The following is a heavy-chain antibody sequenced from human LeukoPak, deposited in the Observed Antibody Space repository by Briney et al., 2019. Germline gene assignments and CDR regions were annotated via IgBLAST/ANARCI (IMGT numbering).Heavy chain of an antibody. D-gene: IGHD2-15*01. CDR2: ITSSSSSI. Sequence: PGGSLRLSCAASGFTFSSYSLNWVRQAPGKGLEWVSYITSSSSSIYYADSVKGRFTISRDNAKNSLYLQMNSLRAEDTAMYYCARDYCSGGRCCSVDYWGQGTLVTVSS. J-gene: IGHJ4*02. V-gene: IGHV3-48*04. CDR3: ARDYCSGGRCCSVDY. CDR1: GFTFSSYS.